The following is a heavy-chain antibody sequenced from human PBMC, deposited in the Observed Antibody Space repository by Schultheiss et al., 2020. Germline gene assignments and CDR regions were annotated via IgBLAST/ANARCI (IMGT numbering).Heavy chain of an antibody. V-gene: IGHV3-11*06. CDR3: ARDGTYYYDSIMFDP. D-gene: IGHD3-22*01. CDR2: ISSSSSYT. Sequence: GGSLRLSCAASGFTFSDYYMSWIRQAPGKGLEWVSYISSSSSYTNYADSVKGRFTISRDNAKNSLYLQMNSLRAEDTAVYYCARDGTYYYDSIMFDPWGQGNLGTVSS. CDR1: GFTFSDYY. J-gene: IGHJ5*02.